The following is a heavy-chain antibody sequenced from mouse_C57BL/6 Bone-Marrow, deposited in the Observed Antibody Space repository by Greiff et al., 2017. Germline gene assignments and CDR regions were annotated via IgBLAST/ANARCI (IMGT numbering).Heavy chain of an antibody. Sequence: QVQLQQSGPELVKPGASVKISYKASGYSFTSYYIHWVKQRPGQGLEWIGWIYPGSGNTKYNEKFKGKATLTADTSSSTAYMQLSSLTSEDSAVYYCARNYDYDYYYAMDYWGQGTSVTVSS. CDR2: IYPGSGNT. D-gene: IGHD2-4*01. J-gene: IGHJ4*01. CDR3: ARNYDYDYYYAMDY. CDR1: GYSFTSYY. V-gene: IGHV1-66*01.